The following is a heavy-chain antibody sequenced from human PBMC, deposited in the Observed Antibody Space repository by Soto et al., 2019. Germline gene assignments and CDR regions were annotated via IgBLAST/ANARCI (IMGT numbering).Heavy chain of an antibody. J-gene: IGHJ6*02. Sequence: GASVKVSCKASGYTFTSYDINWVRQATGQGLEWMGWMNPNSGNTGYAQKFQGRVTMTRNTSISTAYMELSSLRSEDTAVYYCARAPLAVAGKDYYYYGMDVWGQGTTVNVSS. CDR2: MNPNSGNT. CDR3: ARAPLAVAGKDYYYYGMDV. V-gene: IGHV1-8*01. CDR1: GYTFTSYD. D-gene: IGHD6-19*01.